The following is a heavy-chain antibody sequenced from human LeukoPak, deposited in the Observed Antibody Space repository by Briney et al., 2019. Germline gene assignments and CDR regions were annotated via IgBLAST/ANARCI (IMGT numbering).Heavy chain of an antibody. Sequence: SETLSLTCAVYGGSFSGYYWSWIRQPPGKGLEWIGYIYYTGSTNYNPSLKSRVTISVDTSKNQFSLKLSSVTATDTAMYYCARHIGGVDYYWGQGALVTVSS. CDR2: IYYTGST. V-gene: IGHV4-59*08. D-gene: IGHD2-8*01. J-gene: IGHJ4*02. CDR3: ARHIGGVDYY. CDR1: GGSFSGYY.